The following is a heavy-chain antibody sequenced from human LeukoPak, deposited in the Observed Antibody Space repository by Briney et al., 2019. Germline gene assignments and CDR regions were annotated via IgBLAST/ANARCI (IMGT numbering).Heavy chain of an antibody. CDR1: GGTFSIYS. Sequence: SVKVSCKSSGGTFSIYSISWVRQAPGPGLEWMGRIIPIHGKANYAQKFQGRVTITADRATSTGYMELSSLRSEDTAVYYCARDGVEAAGTFDPWGQGTLVTVSS. CDR2: IIPIHGKA. D-gene: IGHD6-13*01. CDR3: ARDGVEAAGTFDP. V-gene: IGHV1-69*04. J-gene: IGHJ5*02.